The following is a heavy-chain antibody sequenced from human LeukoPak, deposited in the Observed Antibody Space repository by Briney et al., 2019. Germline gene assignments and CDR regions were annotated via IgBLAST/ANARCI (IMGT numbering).Heavy chain of an antibody. Sequence: GGSLRLSCAASVFTVSSNYMSWVRQAPGKGLEWVSVIYSGGSTYYADSVKGRFTVSRDNSKNSLYLHMSSLRTEDTALFYCAKDTIPYGRSYYYMDVWGKGTTVTVSS. V-gene: IGHV3-53*05. D-gene: IGHD3-3*01. J-gene: IGHJ6*03. CDR2: IYSGGST. CDR1: VFTVSSNY. CDR3: AKDTIPYGRSYYYMDV.